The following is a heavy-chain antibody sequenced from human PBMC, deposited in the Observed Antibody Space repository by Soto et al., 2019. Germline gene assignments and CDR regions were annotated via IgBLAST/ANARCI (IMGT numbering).Heavy chain of an antibody. CDR3: ARELQVYGMDV. CDR1: GFTFSSYA. CDR2: ISYDGSNK. V-gene: IGHV3-30-3*01. J-gene: IGHJ6*02. Sequence: QVQLVESGGGVVQPGRSLRLSCAASGFTFSSYAMHWVRQAPGKGLEWVAVISYDGSNKYYADSVKGRFTISRDNSKNTLYLQMNSLSAEDTAVYYCARELQVYGMDVWGQGTTVTVSS. D-gene: IGHD4-4*01.